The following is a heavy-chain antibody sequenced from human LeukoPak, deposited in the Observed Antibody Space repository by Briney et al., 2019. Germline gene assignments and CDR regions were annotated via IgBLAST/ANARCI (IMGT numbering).Heavy chain of an antibody. CDR1: GFTFSSYT. J-gene: IGHJ3*02. V-gene: IGHV3-64*01. CDR3: ARRSLSLLDAFDI. Sequence: GGSLRLSCAAFGFTFSSYTMHWVRQAPGKGLEYVSGISSNGGSTYYVNSVKGRFTISRDNSKNTLYLQMGSLRAEDMAVYYCARRSLSLLDAFDIWGQGTMVTVSS. CDR2: ISSNGGST.